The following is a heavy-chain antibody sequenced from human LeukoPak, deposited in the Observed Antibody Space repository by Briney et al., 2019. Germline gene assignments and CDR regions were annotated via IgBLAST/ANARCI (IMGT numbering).Heavy chain of an antibody. J-gene: IGHJ4*02. CDR3: ASPMAAAGKINY. V-gene: IGHV3-48*04. CDR1: GFTFSSYS. Sequence: GGSLRLSCAASGFTFSSYSMNWVRQAPGKGLEWVSYISSSGSTIYYADSVKGRFTISRDNAKNSLYLQMNSLRAEDTAVYYCASPMAAAGKINYWGQGTLVTVSS. D-gene: IGHD6-13*01. CDR2: ISSSGSTI.